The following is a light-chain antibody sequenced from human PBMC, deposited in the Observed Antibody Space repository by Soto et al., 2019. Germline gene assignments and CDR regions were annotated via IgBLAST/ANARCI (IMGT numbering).Light chain of an antibody. J-gene: IGKJ1*01. CDR3: QQYGSSPWT. V-gene: IGKV3-20*01. Sequence: EIVLTQSPCTLSMSPGERATLSCRASQSVSSSYLAWYQQKPGQAPRLLIYDASSRATGIPDRFSGSGSGTDFTLTISRLEPEDFAVYYCQQYGSSPWTFGQGTKVEIK. CDR1: QSVSSSY. CDR2: DAS.